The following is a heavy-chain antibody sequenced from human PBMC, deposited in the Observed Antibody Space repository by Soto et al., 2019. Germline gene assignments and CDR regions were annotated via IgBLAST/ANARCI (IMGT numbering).Heavy chain of an antibody. CDR2: IYYSGST. CDR1: GGSISSGGYY. D-gene: IGHD3-3*01. CDR3: AREDHYDFWSGYYGSGIGMDV. J-gene: IGHJ6*02. V-gene: IGHV4-31*03. Sequence: LSLTCTVSGGSISSGGYYWSWIRQHPGKGLEWIGYIYYSGSTYYNPSLKSRVTISVDTSKNQFSLKLSSVTAADTAVYYCAREDHYDFWSGYYGSGIGMDVWGQGTTVTVSS.